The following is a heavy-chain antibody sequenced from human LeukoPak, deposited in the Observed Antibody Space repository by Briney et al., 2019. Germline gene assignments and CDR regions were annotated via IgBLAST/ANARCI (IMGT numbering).Heavy chain of an antibody. J-gene: IGHJ6*03. V-gene: IGHV4-59*08. CDR2: VYYSGST. D-gene: IGHD3-16*01. Sequence: SETLSLTCTVSGDFITAYYWSWIRQPPGKGLEWIGYVYYSGSTEYNPSLKSRVTISVDTSKNQFSLKLTSVTAADTAVYFCARAPGGRRAYYMDVWGKGTTVTISS. CDR1: GDFITAYY. CDR3: ARAPGGRRAYYMDV.